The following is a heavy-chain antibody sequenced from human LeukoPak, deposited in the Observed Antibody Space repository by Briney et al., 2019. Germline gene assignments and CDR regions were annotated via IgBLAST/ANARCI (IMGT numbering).Heavy chain of an antibody. V-gene: IGHV3-30*04. CDR2: ISYDGSNK. CDR3: VRQLLLLYYYMDV. D-gene: IGHD2-2*01. Sequence: PGGSLRLSCAASGFTFSSYAMHWVRQAPGKGLEWVAVISYDGSNKYYADSVKGRFTISRDNSKNTLYLQMNSLRAEDTAVYYCVRQLLLLYYYMDVWGKGTTVTVSS. CDR1: GFTFSSYA. J-gene: IGHJ6*03.